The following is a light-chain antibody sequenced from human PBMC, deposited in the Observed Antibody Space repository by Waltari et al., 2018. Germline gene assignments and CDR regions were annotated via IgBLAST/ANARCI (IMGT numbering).Light chain of an antibody. CDR1: QGISSN. J-gene: IGKJ2*03. CDR3: QQGNSYPYS. CDR2: YAN. Sequence: IQMSQSRASLSASVGHSVTITCRASQGISSNLNWYQQKPGKAPKLLIYYANSLASGVPSRFSGSGSGTEFTLTISSLQPEDFATYYCQQGNSYPYSFGQGTKVEIK. V-gene: IGKV1-13*02.